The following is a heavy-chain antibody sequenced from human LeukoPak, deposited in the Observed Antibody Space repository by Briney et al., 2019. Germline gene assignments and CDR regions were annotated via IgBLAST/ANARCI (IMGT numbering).Heavy chain of an antibody. CDR1: GFTFSSYW. CDR2: IKQDGSEK. V-gene: IGHV3-7*01. Sequence: GGSLRLSCAASGFTFSSYWMTWVRQAPGKGLEWVANIKQDGSEKYYVDSVKGRFTISRDNARNSLYLQMNSLRAEDTAVYYCAGGRDVYRYWGQGTLVTVSS. D-gene: IGHD5-24*01. J-gene: IGHJ4*02. CDR3: AGGRDVYRY.